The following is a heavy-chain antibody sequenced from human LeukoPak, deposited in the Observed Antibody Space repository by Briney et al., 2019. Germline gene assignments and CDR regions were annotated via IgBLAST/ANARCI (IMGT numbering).Heavy chain of an antibody. CDR3: ARMPGSYGGNSPFDY. CDR2: ISAYNGNT. D-gene: IGHD4-23*01. CDR1: GYTFTSYG. Sequence: ASVKVSCKASGYTFTSYGISWVRQAPGQGLEWMGWISAYNGNTNYAQKLQGRVTMTTGTSTSTAYMELSSLRSEDTAVYYCARMPGSYGGNSPFDYWGQGTLVTVSS. V-gene: IGHV1-18*01. J-gene: IGHJ4*02.